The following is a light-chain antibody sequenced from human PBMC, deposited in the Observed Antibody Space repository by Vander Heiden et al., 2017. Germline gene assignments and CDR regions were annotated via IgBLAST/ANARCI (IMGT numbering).Light chain of an antibody. CDR3: CSYAGSSTFV. J-gene: IGLJ1*01. V-gene: IGLV2-23*01. CDR2: EGS. Sequence: QSALTPPSPASGSPGRSTTISCTGTSSDVGSYNLVSWYQQQPDKAPKLMIYEGSKRPSGVSNLFSGSKSGNTASLTIAGLQAEDEADYYCCSYAGSSTFVFGTGTKVTVL. CDR1: SSDVGSYNL.